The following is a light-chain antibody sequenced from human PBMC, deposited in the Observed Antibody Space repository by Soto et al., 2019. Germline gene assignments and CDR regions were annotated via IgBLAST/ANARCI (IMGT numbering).Light chain of an antibody. CDR2: AAS. V-gene: IGKV1-27*01. CDR1: QDICNF. CDR3: QQYENLPT. Sequence: ILLTQSPSSLSAFVGDRVTITCRASQDICNFLAWYQQTPGKVPKLLIYAASTLQSGVPSRLRGSGSGTDFTFTIRRLQPEDIATYYCQQYENLPTFGQGTRLEIK. J-gene: IGKJ5*01.